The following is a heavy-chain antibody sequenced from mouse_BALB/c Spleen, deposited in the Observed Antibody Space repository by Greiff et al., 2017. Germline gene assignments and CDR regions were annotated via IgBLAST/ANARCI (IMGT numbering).Heavy chain of an antibody. Sequence: QVTLKVSGPGILQPSQTLSLTCSFSGFSLSTSGMGVGWIRQPSGKGLEWLAHIWWDDDKRYNPALKSRLTISKDTSSNQVFLKIASVDTADTATYYCARIARTTVVARYYYAMDDGGQGTSVTVSS. CDR1: GFSLSTSGMG. D-gene: IGHD1-1*01. J-gene: IGHJ4*01. CDR3: ARIARTTVVARYYYAMDD. CDR2: IWWDDDK. V-gene: IGHV8-8*01.